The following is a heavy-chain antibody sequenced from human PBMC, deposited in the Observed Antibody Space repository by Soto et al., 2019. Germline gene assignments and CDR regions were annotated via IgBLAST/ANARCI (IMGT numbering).Heavy chain of an antibody. CDR1: GFTFSSYG. D-gene: IGHD6-13*01. J-gene: IGHJ5*02. CDR2: IWYDGSNK. CDR3: ARGDFAAGTKYNWFDP. V-gene: IGHV3-33*01. Sequence: XVSLQLSCAASGFTFSSYGMHWVRQAPGKGLEWVAVIWYDGSNKYYADSVKGRFTISRDNSKNTLYLQMNSLRAEDTAVYYCARGDFAAGTKYNWFDPWGQGTLVTVSS.